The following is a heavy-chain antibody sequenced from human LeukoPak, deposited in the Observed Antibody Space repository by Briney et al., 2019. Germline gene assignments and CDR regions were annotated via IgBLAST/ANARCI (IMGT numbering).Heavy chain of an antibody. D-gene: IGHD3-22*01. CDR3: ARARSMIVKRSAFDI. CDR1: GGTFSSYA. J-gene: IGHJ3*02. CDR2: IIPIFGTA. Sequence: SVTVSFTASGGTFSSYAISWVRQAPGQGLEWMGGIIPIFGTANYAQKFQGRVTITTDESTSTAYMELSSLRSEDTAVYYCARARSMIVKRSAFDIWGQGTMVTVSS. V-gene: IGHV1-69*05.